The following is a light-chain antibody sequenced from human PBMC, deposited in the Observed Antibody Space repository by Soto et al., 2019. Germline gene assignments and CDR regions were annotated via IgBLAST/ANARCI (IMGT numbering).Light chain of an antibody. CDR1: QSLNNW. Sequence: DIQMTQFPSTLSASVGDRVTITCRASQSLNNWLAWYQQKQGNAPKVLIYKASNLESGVPSRFSGSGSGTEFTLTLSSLKPDDLATYYCQQYNSYSWTFGQGTKVEIK. J-gene: IGKJ1*01. V-gene: IGKV1-5*03. CDR3: QQYNSYSWT. CDR2: KAS.